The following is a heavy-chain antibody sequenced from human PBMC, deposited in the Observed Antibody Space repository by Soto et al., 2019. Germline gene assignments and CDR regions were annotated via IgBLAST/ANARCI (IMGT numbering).Heavy chain of an antibody. CDR1: GFSLTTRGVG. V-gene: IGHV2-5*02. D-gene: IGHD3-16*01. CDR3: AHIPNYYQYDWFDP. Sequence: QITLKESGPPLVKPTQTLTLPCTFSGFSLTTRGVGVGWIRQPPGKALECLALIYWDDDKRYSPSLQSRLSITKDTSKNQVVMTMTNVDPVDTATYYCAHIPNYYQYDWFDPWGQGTLVSVSS. CDR2: IYWDDDK. J-gene: IGHJ5*02.